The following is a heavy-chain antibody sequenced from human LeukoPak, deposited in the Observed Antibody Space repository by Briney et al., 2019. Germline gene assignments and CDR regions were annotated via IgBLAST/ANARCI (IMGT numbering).Heavy chain of an antibody. CDR1: GFTFGRYA. V-gene: IGHV3-23*01. D-gene: IGHD2-15*01. CDR3: AKGQRVVVPSTRILDV. J-gene: IGHJ6*03. CDR2: ISDDGGAT. Sequence: QAGGSLRLSFAASGFTFGRYAMTWVRQAPGRGLEWVSVISDDGGATYYADSVKGRFTISRDNSKNTLYLQMNTLRAEDTAVYYCAKGQRVVVPSTRILDVWGKGTTVTVSS.